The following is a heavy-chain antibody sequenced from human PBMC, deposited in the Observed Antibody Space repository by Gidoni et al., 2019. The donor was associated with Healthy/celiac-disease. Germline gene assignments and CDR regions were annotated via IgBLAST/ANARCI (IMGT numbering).Heavy chain of an antibody. CDR1: GFTFDDYA. D-gene: IGHD6-19*01. Sequence: EVQLVESGGGLVQPGRSLRLSCAASGFTFDDYAMHWVRQAPGKGLELVSGISWNSGNLGYADSVKGRFSISRDNAKNSLYLQMNSLRPEDTALYYCAKDISRSGRPDAFDIWGQGTMVTVSS. V-gene: IGHV3-9*01. J-gene: IGHJ3*02. CDR3: AKDISRSGRPDAFDI. CDR2: ISWNSGNL.